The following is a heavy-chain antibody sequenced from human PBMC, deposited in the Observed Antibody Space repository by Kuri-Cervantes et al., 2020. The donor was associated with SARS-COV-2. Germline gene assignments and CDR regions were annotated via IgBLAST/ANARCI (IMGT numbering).Heavy chain of an antibody. CDR1: GGSISSSSYY. D-gene: IGHD2-2*02. V-gene: IGHV4-39*02. Sequence: GSLRLSCTVSGGSISSSSYYWGWIRQPPGKGLEWIGSIYYSGSTYYNPSLKSRVTISVDTSKSQFSLKLSSVTAADTAVYYCARDPRHYCSSTSCYSYYGMDVWGQGTTVTVSS. CDR3: ARDPRHYCSSTSCYSYYGMDV. J-gene: IGHJ6*02. CDR2: IYYSGST.